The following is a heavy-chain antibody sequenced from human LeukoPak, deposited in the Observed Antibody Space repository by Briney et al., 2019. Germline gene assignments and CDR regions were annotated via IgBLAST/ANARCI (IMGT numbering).Heavy chain of an antibody. Sequence: GRSLRLSCAASGFTFSSYAMHWVRQAPGKGLEWVAVISYDGSNKYYADSVKGRFTISRDNSKNTLYLQMNSLRAEDTAVYYCARDSNSVVVTMVRGVIPAIGAFGIWGQGTMVTVSS. D-gene: IGHD3-10*01. CDR2: ISYDGSNK. CDR1: GFTFSSYA. J-gene: IGHJ3*02. V-gene: IGHV3-30*04. CDR3: ARDSNSVVVTMVRGVIPAIGAFGI.